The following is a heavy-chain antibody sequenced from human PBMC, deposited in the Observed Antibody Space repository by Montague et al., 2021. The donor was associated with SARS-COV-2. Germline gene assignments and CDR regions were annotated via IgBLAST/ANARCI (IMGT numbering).Heavy chain of an antibody. Sequence: SETLSLTCAVSDGSISSPNWWNWVRQPPGKGLEWIGEIYYTGNTNYNPSLKSRVTISVDTSKNQFSLKLSSVTAADTAVYYCARFPTSYYYDSEAAPATPDAFDIWGQGTMVTVSS. CDR3: ARFPTSYYYDSEAAPATPDAFDI. CDR2: IYYTGNT. CDR1: DGSISSPNW. D-gene: IGHD3-22*01. J-gene: IGHJ3*02. V-gene: IGHV4-4*02.